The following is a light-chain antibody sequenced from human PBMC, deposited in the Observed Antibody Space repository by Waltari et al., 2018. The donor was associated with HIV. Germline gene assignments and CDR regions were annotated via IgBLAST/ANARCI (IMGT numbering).Light chain of an antibody. J-gene: IGKJ3*01. Sequence: ALRMTQSPSSFSASVGDRVTITCRASQGITTSLAWYQQQPGGAPRLLIHTTSTLESGVPSRFSGSGSGTEFTLTISCLQSEDVATYYCHQYHDFPFTVGPRTKVDIK. CDR3: HQYHDFPFT. V-gene: IGKV1-8*01. CDR2: TTS. CDR1: QGITTS.